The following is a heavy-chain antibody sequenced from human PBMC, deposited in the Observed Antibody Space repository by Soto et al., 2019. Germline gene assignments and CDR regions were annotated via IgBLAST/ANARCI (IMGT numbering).Heavy chain of an antibody. J-gene: IGHJ6*02. CDR3: ARGPRGYVYYHGMDV. CDR1: GGSISSYY. D-gene: IGHD3-10*01. Sequence: PSETLSLTCTVSGGSISSYYVSWIRQSAGKGLEWIGRIDTSGTTNYSPSLKSRVTMSVDASKNHFSLNLSSVTAADTAVYYCARGPRGYVYYHGMDVWGQGTTVTVSS. V-gene: IGHV4-4*07. CDR2: IDTSGTT.